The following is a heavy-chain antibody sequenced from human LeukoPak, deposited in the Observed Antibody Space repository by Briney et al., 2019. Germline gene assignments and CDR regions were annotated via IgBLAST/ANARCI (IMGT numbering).Heavy chain of an antibody. CDR1: GFTFSSYE. J-gene: IGHJ6*04. Sequence: PGGSLRLSCAASGFTFSSYEMNWVRQAPGKGLEWVSYISSSGSTIYYADSVKGRFTISRDNAKNSLYLQMNSLRAEDTAVYYCAREGGYDFIWGKRYYYGMDVWVKGTTVTVSS. CDR3: AREGGYDFIWGKRYYYGMDV. CDR2: ISSSGSTI. D-gene: IGHD5-12*01. V-gene: IGHV3-48*03.